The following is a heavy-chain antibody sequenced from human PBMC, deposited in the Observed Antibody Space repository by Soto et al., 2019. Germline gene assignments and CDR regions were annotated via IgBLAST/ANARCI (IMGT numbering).Heavy chain of an antibody. CDR1: GFTFSNYA. D-gene: IGHD3-22*01. CDR2: ISYDGNNK. CDR3: ARDKFSGGYYYFDY. V-gene: IGHV3-30-3*01. Sequence: QVQLVESGGGVVQPGRSLRLSCAASGFTFSNYAMHWVRQAPGKGLEWVAVISYDGNNKYYADSVKGRFTISRDNSRNTLHLQMNTLRAEDTAVYYCARDKFSGGYYYFDYWGQGTLVTVSS. J-gene: IGHJ4*02.